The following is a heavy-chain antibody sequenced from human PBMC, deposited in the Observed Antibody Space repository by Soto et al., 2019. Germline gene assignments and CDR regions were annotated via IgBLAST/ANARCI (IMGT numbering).Heavy chain of an antibody. Sequence: PGGSLRLSCAASGFTFSSYGMHWVRQAPGKGLEWVAVIWYDGSNKYYADSVKGRFTISRDNSKNTLYPQMNSLRAEDTAVYYCARAVAGTHYYFDYWGQGTLVTVSS. V-gene: IGHV3-33*01. CDR2: IWYDGSNK. CDR3: ARAVAGTHYYFDY. CDR1: GFTFSSYG. J-gene: IGHJ4*02. D-gene: IGHD6-19*01.